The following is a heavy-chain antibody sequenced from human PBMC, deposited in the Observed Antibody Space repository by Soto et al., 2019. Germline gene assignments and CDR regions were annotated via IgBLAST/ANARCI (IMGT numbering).Heavy chain of an antibody. Sequence: GASVKVSCKASGYIFTRYHMHWVRQAPGQGLEWMGIINPSGGGTDYAQRFRGRVTMTRDTSTSTLYMELSSLRSEDTAVYYCARVAMPQQQLVHFDLWGRGTLVTVSS. V-gene: IGHV1-46*01. CDR3: ARVAMPQQQLVHFDL. D-gene: IGHD6-13*01. J-gene: IGHJ2*01. CDR1: GYIFTRYH. CDR2: INPSGGGT.